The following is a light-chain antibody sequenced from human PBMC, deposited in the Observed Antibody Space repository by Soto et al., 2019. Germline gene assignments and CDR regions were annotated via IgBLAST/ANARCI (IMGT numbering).Light chain of an antibody. CDR1: QSVSSW. CDR3: QKNNSYSLT. Sequence: DIQMTQSPSTLSASVGDRATITCRASQSVSSWLAGYQQKQGKAPKLLIYEASTLASGVPTRFSGSGSGKEFTLAISSLKPDDFATYYCQKNNSYSLTFGQGTKLEIK. CDR2: EAS. V-gene: IGKV1-5*03. J-gene: IGKJ2*01.